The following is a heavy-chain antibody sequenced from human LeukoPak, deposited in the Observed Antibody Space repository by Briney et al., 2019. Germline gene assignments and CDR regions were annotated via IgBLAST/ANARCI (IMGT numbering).Heavy chain of an antibody. CDR1: GYTFTSYY. CDR2: INPNSGGT. J-gene: IGHJ5*02. Sequence: GASVKVSCKASGYTFTSYYMHWVRQAPGQGLEWMGWINPNSGGTNYAQKFQGRVTLTRDTSISTLYMDLSRLRPDDTAVYYCARFPIPMVRNVVPTRNLFDPWGQGTLVTVSS. D-gene: IGHD3-10*01. V-gene: IGHV1-2*02. CDR3: ARFPIPMVRNVVPTRNLFDP.